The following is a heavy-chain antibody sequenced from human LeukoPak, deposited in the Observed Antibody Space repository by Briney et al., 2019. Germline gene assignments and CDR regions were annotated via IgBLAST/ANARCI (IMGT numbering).Heavy chain of an antibody. V-gene: IGHV1-69*13. J-gene: IGHJ4*02. CDR3: AREVGDGSSSDY. CDR2: IIPIFGTA. Sequence: SVKVSCKASGYTFTSYGISWVRQAPGQGLEWMGGIIPIFGTANYAQKFQGRVTITADESTSTAYMELSSLRSEDTAVYYCAREVGDGSSSDYWGQGTLVIVSS. CDR1: GYTFTSYG. D-gene: IGHD6-6*01.